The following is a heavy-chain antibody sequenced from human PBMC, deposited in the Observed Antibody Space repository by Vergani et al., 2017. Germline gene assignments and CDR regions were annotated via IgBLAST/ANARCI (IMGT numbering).Heavy chain of an antibody. J-gene: IGHJ6*02. CDR1: GGSFSGYY. Sequence: QVQLQQWGAGLLKPSETLSLTCAVYGGSFSGYYWSWIRQPPGKGLEWMGIIYPGDSDTRYSPSFQGQVTISADKSISTAYLQWSSLKASDTAMYYCARSNYYYGMDVWGQGTTVTVSS. CDR3: ARSNYYYGMDV. V-gene: IGHV4-34*01. CDR2: IYPGDSDT.